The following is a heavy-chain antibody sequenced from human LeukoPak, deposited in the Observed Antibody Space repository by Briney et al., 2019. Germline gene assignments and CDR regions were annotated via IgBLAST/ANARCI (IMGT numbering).Heavy chain of an antibody. D-gene: IGHD1-7*01. CDR1: GFTFSSYG. CDR2: ISYDGSNK. CDR3: ARGHLELPDVYMDV. J-gene: IGHJ6*03. Sequence: GGSLRLSCAASGFTFSSYGMHWVRQAPGKGLEWVAVISYDGSNKYYADSVKGRFTISRDNSKNTLYLQMNSLRAEDTAVYYCARGHLELPDVYMDVWGKGTTVTVSS. V-gene: IGHV3-30*03.